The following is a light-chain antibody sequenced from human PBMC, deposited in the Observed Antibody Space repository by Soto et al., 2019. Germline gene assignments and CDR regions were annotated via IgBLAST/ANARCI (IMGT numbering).Light chain of an antibody. Sequence: QSALTQPASVSGSPGQSITISCTGTSSDVGGYNYVSWYQQHPGKAPKLMIYGATNRPSGVSNRFSGSKSGITASLTISGLQAEDEAEYYCSSHTTSTTLSVVFGGGTKLTVL. CDR3: SSHTTSTTLSVV. J-gene: IGLJ2*01. CDR2: GAT. CDR1: SSDVGGYNY. V-gene: IGLV2-14*01.